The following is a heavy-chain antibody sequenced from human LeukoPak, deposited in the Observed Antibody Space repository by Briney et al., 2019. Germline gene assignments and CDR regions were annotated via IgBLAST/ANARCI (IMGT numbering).Heavy chain of an antibody. D-gene: IGHD1-26*01. V-gene: IGHV1-69*13. J-gene: IGHJ4*02. CDR1: GGTFSSYA. Sequence: ASVKVSCKASGGTFSSYAISWVRQAPGQGPEWMGGIIPIFGTANYAQKFQGRVTITADESTSTAYMELSSLRSEDTAVYYCARGMVGLGATAHFDYWGQGTLVTVSS. CDR2: IIPIFGTA. CDR3: ARGMVGLGATAHFDY.